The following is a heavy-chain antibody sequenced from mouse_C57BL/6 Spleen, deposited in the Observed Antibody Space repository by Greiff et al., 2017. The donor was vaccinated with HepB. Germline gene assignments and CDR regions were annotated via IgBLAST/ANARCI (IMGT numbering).Heavy chain of an antibody. CDR2: IYPGSGST. Sequence: QVQLQQPGAELVKPGASVKMSCKASGYTFTSYWITWVKQRPGQGLEWIGDIYPGSGSTNYNEKFKSKATLTVDPSSSTAYMQLSSLTSEDSAVYYCAREMAKGRGFAYWGQGTLVTVSA. D-gene: IGHD3-3*01. CDR3: AREMAKGRGFAY. J-gene: IGHJ3*01. CDR1: GYTFTSYW. V-gene: IGHV1-55*01.